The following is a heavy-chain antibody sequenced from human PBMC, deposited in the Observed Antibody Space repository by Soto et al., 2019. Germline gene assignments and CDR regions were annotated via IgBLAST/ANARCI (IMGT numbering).Heavy chain of an antibody. CDR1: GVSISSSSYS. J-gene: IGHJ4*02. D-gene: IGHD2-21*02. Sequence: PSETLSLTCTVSGVSISSSSYSWSWIRQPPGKGLEWIGYIYHSGSTYYNPSLKSRVTISVDRSKNQFSLKLSSVTAADTAVYYCARATAIGYYFDYWGQGTLVTVSS. V-gene: IGHV4-30-2*01. CDR3: ARATAIGYYFDY. CDR2: IYHSGST.